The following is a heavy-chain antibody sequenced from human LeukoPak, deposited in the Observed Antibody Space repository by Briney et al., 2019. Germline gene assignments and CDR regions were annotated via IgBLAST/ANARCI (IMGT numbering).Heavy chain of an antibody. CDR3: AKLRVWSGYYTGMDY. CDR1: GFTFNSYA. D-gene: IGHD3-3*01. CDR2: ISGSGGST. J-gene: IGHJ4*02. Sequence: AGGSLRLSCAASGFTFNSYAMSWVRQAPGKGLEWVSAISGSGGSTYYADSVKGRFTISRDNSKNTLYLQMNSLRAEDTAVYYCAKLRVWSGYYTGMDYWGRGTLVPVSS. V-gene: IGHV3-23*01.